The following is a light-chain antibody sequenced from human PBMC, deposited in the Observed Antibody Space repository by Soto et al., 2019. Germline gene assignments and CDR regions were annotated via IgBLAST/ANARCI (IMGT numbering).Light chain of an antibody. V-gene: IGLV1-47*01. CDR1: SSNIGSNY. Sequence: QSVLTQPPSASGTPGQRVTISCSGSSSNIGSNYVYWYHQLPGTAPKLLIYRNNQRPSGVPDRFSGSKSGTSASLAISGLRSEDEADYYCAAWDDSLSGPWVFGGGTQLTVL. CDR3: AAWDDSLSGPWV. J-gene: IGLJ3*02. CDR2: RNN.